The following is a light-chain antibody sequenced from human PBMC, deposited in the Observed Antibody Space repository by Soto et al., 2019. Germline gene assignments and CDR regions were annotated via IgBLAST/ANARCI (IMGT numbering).Light chain of an antibody. CDR2: GAS. CDR1: QSINIY. CDR3: QQRYISPYT. V-gene: IGKV1-39*01. Sequence: IQMTQSPSSLSASVGDSVTVTCRASQSINIYLKWYQQKTGKAPTLLIYGASSLLSGVPSRFAGGGSPTDLTLPVSSLQSEDFATYFCQQRYISPYTFGQGTKLEIK. J-gene: IGKJ2*01.